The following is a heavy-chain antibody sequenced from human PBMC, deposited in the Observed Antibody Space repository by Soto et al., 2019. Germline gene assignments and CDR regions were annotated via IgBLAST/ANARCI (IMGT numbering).Heavy chain of an antibody. Sequence: EVQLLESGGGLVQPGGSLRLSCAASGFTISTYSFTWVRQTPAKGLEWVSGISVTGDTTFYADSVKGRLTISRDISKNTVYLQMHSMRVEDTAVSFCAKWSGYGDLWGQGTLVTVSS. V-gene: IGHV3-23*01. D-gene: IGHD5-12*01. CDR3: AKWSGYGDL. J-gene: IGHJ4*02. CDR2: ISVTGDTT. CDR1: GFTISTYS.